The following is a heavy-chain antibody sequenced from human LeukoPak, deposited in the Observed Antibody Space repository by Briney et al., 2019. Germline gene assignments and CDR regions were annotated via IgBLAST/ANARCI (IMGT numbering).Heavy chain of an antibody. CDR1: GYTFNNYY. D-gene: IGHD5-24*01. CDR3: ARPERDGYNY. V-gene: IGHV1-46*02. J-gene: IGHJ4*02. CDR2: INPSGGST. Sequence: ASVKVSCKASGYTFNNYYMYWVRQAPGQGLEWMGMINPSGGSTSYAQKFQGRVTMTRDTSTSTVYMELSSLRSEDTAVYYCARPERDGYNYWGQGTLVTVSS.